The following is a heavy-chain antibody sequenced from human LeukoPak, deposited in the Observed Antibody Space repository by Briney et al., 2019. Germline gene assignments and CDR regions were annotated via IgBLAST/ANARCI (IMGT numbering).Heavy chain of an antibody. V-gene: IGHV4-39*01. CDR1: GGSISSSSYY. CDR2: IYYSGST. Sequence: SETLSLTCTVSGGSISSSSYYWGWIRQPPGQGLEWIGSIYYSGSTYYNSSLKSRVTISVDTSKNQFSLKLSSVTAADTAVYYCARGTYDFWSGYYPFDYWGQGTLVTVSS. D-gene: IGHD3-3*01. CDR3: ARGTYDFWSGYYPFDY. J-gene: IGHJ4*02.